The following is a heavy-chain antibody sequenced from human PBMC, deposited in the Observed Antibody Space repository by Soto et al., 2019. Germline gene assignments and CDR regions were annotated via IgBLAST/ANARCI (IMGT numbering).Heavy chain of an antibody. CDR2: IYSGGST. CDR1: GFTVSSYY. V-gene: IGHV3-66*01. D-gene: IGHD2-15*01. Sequence: PGGSLRLSCAASGFTVSSYYMSWVRQAPGKGLEWVSVIYSGGSTYYAGSVKGRFTISRDNSENTLYLQMNSLRAEDTAVYYCARTCSGGTCSFDYWGQGTLVTVSS. J-gene: IGHJ4*02. CDR3: ARTCSGGTCSFDY.